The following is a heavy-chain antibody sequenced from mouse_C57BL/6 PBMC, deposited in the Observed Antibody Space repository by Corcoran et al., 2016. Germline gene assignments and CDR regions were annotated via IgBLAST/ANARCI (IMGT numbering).Heavy chain of an antibody. V-gene: IGHV9-3*01. CDR1: GYTFTTYG. CDR3: ARNFDY. CDR2: INTYSGVP. Sequence: QNQLVQYGPELKKPGETVKISCKASGYTFTTYGMSWVKQAPGKGLKWMGWINTYSGVPTYAEDFKGRFAFSLETSASTAYLQINNLKNEDTATYFCARNFDYWGQGTTLTVSS. J-gene: IGHJ2*01.